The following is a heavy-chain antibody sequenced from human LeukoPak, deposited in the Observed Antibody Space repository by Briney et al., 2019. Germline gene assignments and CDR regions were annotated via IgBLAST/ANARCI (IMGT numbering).Heavy chain of an antibody. D-gene: IGHD3-3*01. Sequence: PGGSLRLSCAASGFTFSSYAMSWVRQAPGKGLEWVSVIYSGGSTYYADSVKGRFTISRHNSKNTLYLQMNSLRAEDTAVYYCARDGGRSGIDYWGQGTLVTVSS. CDR1: GFTFSSYA. J-gene: IGHJ4*02. V-gene: IGHV3-53*04. CDR3: ARDGGRSGIDY. CDR2: IYSGGST.